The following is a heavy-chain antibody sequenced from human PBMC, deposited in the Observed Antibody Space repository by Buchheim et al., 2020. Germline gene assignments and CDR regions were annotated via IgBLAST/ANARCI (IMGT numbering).Heavy chain of an antibody. V-gene: IGHV3-30*04. CDR1: GFTFSSYA. CDR2: ISYDGSNK. Sequence: QVQLVESGGGVVQPGRSLRLSCAASGFTFSSYAMHWVRQAPGKGLEWVAVISYDGSNKYYADSVKGRSTISRDNSKNTLYLQMNSLRAEDTAVYYCARDSVVTAIPVYYFDYWGQGTL. CDR3: ARDSVVTAIPVYYFDY. D-gene: IGHD2-21*02. J-gene: IGHJ4*02.